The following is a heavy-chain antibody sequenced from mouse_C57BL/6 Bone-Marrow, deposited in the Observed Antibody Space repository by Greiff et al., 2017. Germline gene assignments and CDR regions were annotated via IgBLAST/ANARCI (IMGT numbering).Heavy chain of an antibody. CDR2: IDPENGDT. V-gene: IGHV14-4*01. J-gene: IGHJ1*03. Sequence: EVQLMESGAELVRPGASVKLSCTASGFNIKDDYMHWVKQRPEQGLEWIGWIDPENGDTEYASKFPGKATLTAATSSITAYLQLSSLTSEETAVYYCTTGGYFDVWGTGTTVTVSS. CDR3: TTGGYFDV. CDR1: GFNIKDDY.